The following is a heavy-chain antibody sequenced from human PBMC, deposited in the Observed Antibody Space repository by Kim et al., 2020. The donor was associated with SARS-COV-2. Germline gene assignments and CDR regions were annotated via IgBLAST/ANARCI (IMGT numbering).Heavy chain of an antibody. V-gene: IGHV4-39*01. CDR2: IYYSGST. Sequence: SETLSLTCTVSGGSISSSSYYWGWIRQPPGEGLEWTGSIYYSGSTYYNPSLKSRVTISVDTSKNQFSLKLSSVTAADTAVYYCARQTTGTDNWFDPWGQGTLVTVSS. D-gene: IGHD1-1*01. CDR1: GGSISSSSYY. CDR3: ARQTTGTDNWFDP. J-gene: IGHJ5*02.